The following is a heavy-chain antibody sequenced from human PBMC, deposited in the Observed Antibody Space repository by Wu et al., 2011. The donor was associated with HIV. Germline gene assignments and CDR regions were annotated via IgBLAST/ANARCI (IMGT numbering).Heavy chain of an antibody. CDR3: ARVIWSGSGRYQPFDF. CDR2: INPSSGDT. J-gene: IGHJ4*02. D-gene: IGHD3-10*01. V-gene: IGHV1-2*02. CDR1: GYTFTDYY. Sequence: QVQLVQSGAEVKKPGSSVKVSCKASGYTFTDYYLHWVRQAPGQGLEWMGWINPSSGDTNSAQKFQGRVTMTRDTSINTAYMQLSSLRSADTAVYYCARVIWSGSGRYQPFDFWGQGTLVSVSS.